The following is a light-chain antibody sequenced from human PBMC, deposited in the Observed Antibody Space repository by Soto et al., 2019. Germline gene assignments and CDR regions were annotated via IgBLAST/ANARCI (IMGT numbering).Light chain of an antibody. CDR2: GAS. Sequence: ETVLTQSPGTLSLSPGERATLSCWASQSVTSNYLAWYQQKPGQAPRLLIYGASSRATGIPDRFGGSGSGTDFTLTISSLEPEDFAVYYCQQYGSSFTFGPGTKVDIK. J-gene: IGKJ3*01. CDR1: QSVTSNY. CDR3: QQYGSSFT. V-gene: IGKV3-20*01.